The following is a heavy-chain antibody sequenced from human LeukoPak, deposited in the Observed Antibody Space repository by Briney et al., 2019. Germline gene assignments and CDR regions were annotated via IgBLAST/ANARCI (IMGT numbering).Heavy chain of an antibody. D-gene: IGHD3-16*01. V-gene: IGHV4-59*01. J-gene: IGHJ6*03. CDR2: IYYSGST. CDR1: GGSINNYY. CDR3: ARGGRSASAYYYMDV. Sequence: SETLSLTCSVSGGSINNYYWSWIRQSPGRGLEWIGYIYYSGSTSYNPSLKSRLTISVGTSNNQFSLKLRSVTAADTAVYFCARGGRSASAYYYMDVWGRGTTVTVSS.